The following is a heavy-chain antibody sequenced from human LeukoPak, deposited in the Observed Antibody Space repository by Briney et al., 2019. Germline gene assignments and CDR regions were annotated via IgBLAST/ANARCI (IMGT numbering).Heavy chain of an antibody. CDR2: INPNTGAT. D-gene: IGHD1/OR15-1a*01. CDR3: TSSEHYQF. J-gene: IGHJ4*02. Sequence: ASVNVSCTCSGYTFTGYYMYWVRQAPAQGLEWVGWINPNTGATGYAQKFQDRVTMTRDASIATAYMELSSLSCADPAVYYCTSSEHYQFWGQGTLVTVSS. V-gene: IGHV1-2*02. CDR1: GYTFTGYY.